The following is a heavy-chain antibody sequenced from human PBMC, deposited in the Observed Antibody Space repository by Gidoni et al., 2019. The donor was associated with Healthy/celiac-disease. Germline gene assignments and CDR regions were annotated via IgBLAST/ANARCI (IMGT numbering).Heavy chain of an antibody. D-gene: IGHD3-22*01. J-gene: IGHJ5*02. V-gene: IGHV3-7*01. CDR1: GFTFSSYW. Sequence: EVQLVESGGGLVQPGGSLRLSCAASGFTFSSYWMSWVRQAPGKGLEWVANIKQDGSEKYYVDSVKGRFTISRDNAKNSLYLQMNSLRAEDTAVYYCARAGITMIASWFDPWGQGTLVTVSS. CDR3: ARAGITMIASWFDP. CDR2: IKQDGSEK.